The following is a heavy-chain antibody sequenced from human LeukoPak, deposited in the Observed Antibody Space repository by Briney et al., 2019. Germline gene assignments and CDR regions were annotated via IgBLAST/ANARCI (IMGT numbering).Heavy chain of an antibody. J-gene: IGHJ3*02. Sequence: ASVKVSCKASGYTFTSYYMHWVRQAPGQGLEWMGIINPSGGSTSYAQKFQGRVTMTRDMSTSTVYMELSSLRSEDTAVYYCARDKSPYYYDSSGYDAFDIWGQGTMVTVSS. CDR1: GYTFTSYY. CDR2: INPSGGST. CDR3: ARDKSPYYYDSSGYDAFDI. V-gene: IGHV1-46*01. D-gene: IGHD3-22*01.